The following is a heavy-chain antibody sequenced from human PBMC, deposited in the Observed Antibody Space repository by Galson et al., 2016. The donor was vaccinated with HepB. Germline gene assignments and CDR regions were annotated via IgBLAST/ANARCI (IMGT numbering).Heavy chain of an antibody. CDR1: GFSLSDYD. Sequence: SLRLSCAASGFSLSDYDMTWVRQTPEKGLEWVSSVGGSDGGTDYADPVKGRFTISGDSSKNTSCLQMKSLRAADTAVYYCAKRRGWGNAMDVWGQGTTVIVSS. J-gene: IGHJ6*02. D-gene: IGHD3-16*01. CDR3: AKRRGWGNAMDV. V-gene: IGHV3-23*01. CDR2: VGGSDGGT.